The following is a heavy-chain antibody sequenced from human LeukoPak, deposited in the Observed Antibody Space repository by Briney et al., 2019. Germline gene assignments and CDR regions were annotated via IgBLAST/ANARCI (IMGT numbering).Heavy chain of an antibody. CDR3: ARTEHDNSYCSSTSCYEASFDY. V-gene: IGHV1-18*03. J-gene: IGHJ4*02. D-gene: IGHD2-2*01. CDR2: ISCYNGDT. CDR1: GYTFNKYG. Sequence: ASVKVSCKASGYTFNKYGISWVRQAPGQGLEWMGWISCYNGDTNYAQKLQGRVTLSTDTPTTTVYMELRSLRSDDMAVYYCARTEHDNSYCSSTSCYEASFDYWGQGTLVTVSS.